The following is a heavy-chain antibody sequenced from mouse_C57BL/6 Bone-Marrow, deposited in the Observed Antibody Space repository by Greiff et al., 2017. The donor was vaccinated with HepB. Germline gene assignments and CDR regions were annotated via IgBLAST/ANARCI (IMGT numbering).Heavy chain of an antibody. CDR2: IYPRSGNT. CDR1: GYTFTSYG. D-gene: IGHD1-1*01. Sequence: QFQLQQSGAELARPGASVKLSCKASGYTFTSYGISWVKQRTGQGLEWIGEIYPRSGNTYYNEKFKGKATLTADKSSSTAYMELRSLTSEDSAVYFCARDGSSHWYFDVWGTGTTVTVSS. V-gene: IGHV1-81*01. CDR3: ARDGSSHWYFDV. J-gene: IGHJ1*03.